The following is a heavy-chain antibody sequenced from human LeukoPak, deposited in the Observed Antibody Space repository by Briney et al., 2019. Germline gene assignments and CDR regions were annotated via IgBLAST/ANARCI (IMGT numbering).Heavy chain of an antibody. V-gene: IGHV4-34*01. D-gene: IGHD3-22*01. CDR1: GGSFSGYY. CDR3: ARGSHDSSGYYYFDY. CDR2: INHSGST. J-gene: IGHJ4*02. Sequence: SETLSLTCAVYGGSFSGYYWSWIRQPPGKGLEWIGEINHSGSTNYNPSLKSRVTISVDTSKNQFSLKLSSVSAADTAVYYCARGSHDSSGYYYFDYWGQGTLVTVSS.